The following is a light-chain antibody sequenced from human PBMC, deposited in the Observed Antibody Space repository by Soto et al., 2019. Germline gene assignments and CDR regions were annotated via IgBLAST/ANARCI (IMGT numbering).Light chain of an antibody. V-gene: IGLV2-8*01. CDR3: SLYAGSNNLA. J-gene: IGLJ2*01. Sequence: QSVLTQPPSASGSPGQSVTISCTGTSSDVGGYNYVSWYQQHPGKAPKLMIYEVSKRPSGVPDRFSGSKSDNTASLTVSGLQAEDESDYYCSLYAGSNNLAFGGGTTLTVL. CDR1: SSDVGGYNY. CDR2: EVS.